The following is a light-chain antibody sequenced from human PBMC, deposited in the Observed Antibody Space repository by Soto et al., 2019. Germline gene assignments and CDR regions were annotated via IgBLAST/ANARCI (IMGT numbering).Light chain of an antibody. CDR3: SSYTSSSTLV. J-gene: IGLJ2*01. V-gene: IGLV2-14*01. CDR2: EVS. CDR1: SSDVGGYNY. Sequence: QSALTQPASVSGSPGQSITISCTGSSSDVGGYNYVSWYQQHTGKAPKLMIYEVSTRPSGVSNRFSGSKSGNTASLTISGLQAEDDADYYCSSYTSSSTLVFGGGTQLTVL.